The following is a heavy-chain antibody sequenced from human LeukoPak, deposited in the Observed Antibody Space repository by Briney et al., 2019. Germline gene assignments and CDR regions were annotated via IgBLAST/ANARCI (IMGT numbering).Heavy chain of an antibody. J-gene: IGHJ6*02. CDR1: GFTFSSYD. Sequence: PGGSLRLSCAASGFTFSSYDMHWVRQATGKGLEWVSAIGTASDTYYPGSVKGRFTISRENAKNSLYLQMNSLRAGDTAVYYCARGGARVNYYDSSGYPIRRYYGMDVWGQGTTVTVSS. V-gene: IGHV3-13*01. CDR3: ARGGARVNYYDSSGYPIRRYYGMDV. CDR2: IGTASDT. D-gene: IGHD3-22*01.